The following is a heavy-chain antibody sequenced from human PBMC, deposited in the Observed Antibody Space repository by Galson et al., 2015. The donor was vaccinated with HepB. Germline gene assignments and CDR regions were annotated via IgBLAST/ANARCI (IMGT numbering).Heavy chain of an antibody. J-gene: IGHJ6*03. Sequence: SVKVSCKASGGTFSSYAISWVRQAPGQGLEWMGGIIPIFGTANYAQKFQGRVTITADESTSTAYMELSSLRSEDTAVYYCARDLYSYGYFDYMDVWGKGTTVTVSS. CDR3: ARDLYSYGYFDYMDV. D-gene: IGHD5-18*01. CDR1: GGTFSSYA. V-gene: IGHV1-69*13. CDR2: IIPIFGTA.